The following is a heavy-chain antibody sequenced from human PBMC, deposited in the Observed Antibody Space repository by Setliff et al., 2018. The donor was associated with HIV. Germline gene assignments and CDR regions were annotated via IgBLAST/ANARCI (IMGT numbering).Heavy chain of an antibody. CDR2: VYYSGTT. CDR1: GYSISTAYY. CDR3: MRGRSITIFGVAYFDF. V-gene: IGHV4-38-2*01. J-gene: IGHJ4*02. D-gene: IGHD3-3*01. Sequence: PSETLSLTCAVSGYSISTAYYWGWIRQPPGKGLEWIGGVYYSGTTYYNPSLKSRVTISVDMSNNQFSLKVTSVTAADTAVYYCMRGRSITIFGVAYFDFWGQGTLVTVSS.